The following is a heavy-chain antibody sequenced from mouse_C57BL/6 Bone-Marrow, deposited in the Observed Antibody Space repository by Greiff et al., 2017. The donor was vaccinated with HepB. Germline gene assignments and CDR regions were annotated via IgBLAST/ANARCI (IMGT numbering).Heavy chain of an antibody. CDR1: GFTFSSYA. CDR2: ISSGGSN. V-gene: IGHV5-6-5*01. Sequence: EVQLVESGGGLVKPGGSLKLSCAASGFTFSSYAMSWVRQTPEKRLEWVAFISSGGSNYYPDSVKGRFTISRDNARNILYLQMSSLRSEDTAMYYCARGGITTSYAMDYWGQGTSVTVSS. CDR3: ARGGITTSYAMDY. J-gene: IGHJ4*01. D-gene: IGHD2-4*01.